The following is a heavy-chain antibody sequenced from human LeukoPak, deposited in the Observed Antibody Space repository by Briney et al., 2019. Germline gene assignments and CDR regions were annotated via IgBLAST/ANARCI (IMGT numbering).Heavy chain of an antibody. Sequence: PGGSLRLSCAASGFTFSDYYMSWIRQAPGKGLEWVSYISSSGSTIYYADSVKGRFTISRDNAKNSLYLQMNSLRAEDTAVYYCARDKVAVAGSVFPVVWVQTHNWFDPWGQGTLVTVSS. D-gene: IGHD6-19*01. CDR3: ARDKVAVAGSVFPVVWVQTHNWFDP. J-gene: IGHJ5*02. CDR1: GFTFSDYY. CDR2: ISSSGSTI. V-gene: IGHV3-11*04.